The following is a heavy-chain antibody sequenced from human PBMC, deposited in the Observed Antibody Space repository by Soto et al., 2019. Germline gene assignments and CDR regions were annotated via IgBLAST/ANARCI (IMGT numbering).Heavy chain of an antibody. Sequence: PGESLKISCKGSGYSFTSYWICWVRQMPGKGLEWMGIIYPGDSDTRYSPSFQGQVTISADKSISTAYLQWSSLKASDTAMYYCARQGQYYYDSSGYLNWFDPWGQGTLVTVSS. D-gene: IGHD3-22*01. V-gene: IGHV5-51*01. J-gene: IGHJ5*02. CDR1: GYSFTSYW. CDR2: IYPGDSDT. CDR3: ARQGQYYYDSSGYLNWFDP.